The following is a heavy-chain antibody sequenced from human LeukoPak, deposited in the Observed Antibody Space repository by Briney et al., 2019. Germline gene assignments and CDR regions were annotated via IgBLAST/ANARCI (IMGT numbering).Heavy chain of an antibody. Sequence: SETLSLTCTVSGGSISSSSHYWGWIRQPPGKGLEWIGSIYYDGSAYYNPSLKSRVTISVDTSKNQFSLKLSSVTAADTAVYYCARPPRYGDYVDYWGQGTQVTVSS. CDR1: GGSISSSSHY. CDR3: ARPPRYGDYVDY. J-gene: IGHJ4*02. CDR2: IYYDGSA. D-gene: IGHD4-17*01. V-gene: IGHV4-39*07.